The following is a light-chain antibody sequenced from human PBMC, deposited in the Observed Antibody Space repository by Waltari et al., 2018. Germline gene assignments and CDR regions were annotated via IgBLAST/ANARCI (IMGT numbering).Light chain of an antibody. Sequence: QSVLTQPPSVSAAPGQRVTISCSGGSSNIGNNYVSWYRQFPGTAPKILIYENTERPAGVPRRFVGSKSGTAATLDITGRQAGDEADYYCGTWDSSLSGAVFGGGTHLTVL. V-gene: IGLV1-51*02. CDR1: SSNIGNNY. CDR3: GTWDSSLSGAV. J-gene: IGLJ7*01. CDR2: ENT.